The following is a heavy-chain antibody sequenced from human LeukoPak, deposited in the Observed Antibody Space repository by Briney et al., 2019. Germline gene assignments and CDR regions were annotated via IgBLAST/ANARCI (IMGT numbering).Heavy chain of an antibody. CDR3: ARPTAGPATQGYDS. J-gene: IGHJ4*02. Sequence: SETLSLTCTVSGGSINNSPYYWAWIRQPPGRGLEWIGSIPDRGDTYHNPSLKSRVTISVDTSKNQFSLSVISVTAADTAVYFCARPTAGPATQGYDSWGQGILVTVAS. CDR1: GGSINNSPYY. D-gene: IGHD1-1*01. CDR2: IPDRGDT. V-gene: IGHV4-39*01.